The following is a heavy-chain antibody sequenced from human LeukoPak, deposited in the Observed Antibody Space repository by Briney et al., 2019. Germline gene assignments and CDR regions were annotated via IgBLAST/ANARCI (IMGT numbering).Heavy chain of an antibody. Sequence: ASETLSLTCTVSSGSVSSGSYYWSWIRQPPGKGLEWIGYIYYSGSTNYNPSLKSRVTISVDTSKNQFSLKLSSVTAADTAVYYCASWYSSSWSHAFDIWGQGTMVTVSS. V-gene: IGHV4-61*01. CDR3: ASWYSSSWSHAFDI. CDR1: SGSVSSGSYY. J-gene: IGHJ3*02. CDR2: IYYSGST. D-gene: IGHD6-13*01.